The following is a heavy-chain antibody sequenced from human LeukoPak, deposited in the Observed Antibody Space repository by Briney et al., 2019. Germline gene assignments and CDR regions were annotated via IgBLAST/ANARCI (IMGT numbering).Heavy chain of an antibody. CDR1: GFTFSNHY. D-gene: IGHD6-19*01. Sequence: GGSLRLSCASSGFTFSNHYMHWVRPAPGKGLVSVSRIDPNGRYTSYADSVKGRFTISRDNAKNTLYLQMNTLGAEDTALYYCVRGSTDWNGMDVWGQGTTVTVSS. CDR2: IDPNGRYT. CDR3: VRGSTDWNGMDV. J-gene: IGHJ6*02. V-gene: IGHV3-74*01.